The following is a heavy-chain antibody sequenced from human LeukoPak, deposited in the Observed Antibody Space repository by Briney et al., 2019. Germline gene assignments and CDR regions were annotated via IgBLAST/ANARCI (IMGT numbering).Heavy chain of an antibody. J-gene: IGHJ4*02. CDR2: TSSDLNVK. D-gene: IGHD2-15*01. CDR1: GFTFRNYV. V-gene: IGHV3-30-3*01. Sequence: GGSLRLSCAASGFTFRNYVIHWVRQAPGKGLEWVAVTSSDLNVKLYADSVKGRFTISRDNSKNTLYLQMNSLRAEDTAVYYCARDGGSPYWGQGTLVTVSS. CDR3: ARDGGSPY.